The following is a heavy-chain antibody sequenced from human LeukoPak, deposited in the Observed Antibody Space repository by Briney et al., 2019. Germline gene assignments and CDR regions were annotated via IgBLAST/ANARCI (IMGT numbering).Heavy chain of an antibody. Sequence: PGGSLRLSCAASGFTFSSYWMSWVRQAPGKGLEWVANIKQDGSEKYYVDSVKGRFTISRDNAKNSLYLQMNRLRAEDTAVYSCARQYYYDSSGYSSVGYYYMDVWGKGTTVTVSS. CDR3: ARQYYYDSSGYSSVGYYYMDV. V-gene: IGHV3-7*01. CDR1: GFTFSSYW. D-gene: IGHD3-22*01. J-gene: IGHJ6*03. CDR2: IKQDGSEK.